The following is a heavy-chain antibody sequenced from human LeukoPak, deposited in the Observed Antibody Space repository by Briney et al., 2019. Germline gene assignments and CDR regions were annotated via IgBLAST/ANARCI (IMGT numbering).Heavy chain of an antibody. CDR1: GYTFTSYD. CDR2: MNPNSGNT. Sequence: ASVMVSCKASGYTFTSYDINWVRQATGQGLEWMGWMNPNSGNTGYAQKFQGRVTMTRNTSTSTAYMELRSLISDDTAAYYCARIFRQHLVHPFDIWGQGTLVTVSS. CDR3: ARIFRQHLVHPFDI. D-gene: IGHD6-13*01. J-gene: IGHJ3*02. V-gene: IGHV1-8*01.